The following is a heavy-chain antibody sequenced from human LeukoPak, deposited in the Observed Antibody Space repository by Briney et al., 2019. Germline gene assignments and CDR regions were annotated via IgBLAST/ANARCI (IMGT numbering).Heavy chain of an antibody. J-gene: IGHJ6*03. CDR2: INPGGDNT. V-gene: IGHV1-46*01. CDR1: GYTFTSYY. Sequence: ASVKVSCKASGYTFTSYYMHWVRQAPGQGLEWMGIINPGGDNTSYAQKFQGRVTMTRDTSTSTVYMELSSLRSEDTAVYYCARAGPKSFYYYYYMDVWGKGTTVTISS. CDR3: ARAGPKSFYYYYYMDV.